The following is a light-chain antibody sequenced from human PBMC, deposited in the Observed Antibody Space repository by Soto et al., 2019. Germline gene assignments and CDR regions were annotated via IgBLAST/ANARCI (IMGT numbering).Light chain of an antibody. CDR3: QHYDNLSLP. Sequence: DIEVTQSKTSLSASVGDRVTITCQASQDISNYLNWYQQKPGKAPKLLIYDASNLETGVPSRFSGSGSGTEFTFTISSLQPEDIATYYCQHYDNLSLPSAGGTKVAIK. CDR1: QDISNY. J-gene: IGKJ4*01. CDR2: DAS. V-gene: IGKV1-33*01.